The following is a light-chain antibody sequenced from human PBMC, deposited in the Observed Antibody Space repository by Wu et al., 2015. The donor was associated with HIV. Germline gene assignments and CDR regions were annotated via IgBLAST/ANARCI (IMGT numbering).Light chain of an antibody. CDR2: VVS. J-gene: IGKJ1*01. Sequence: DIQMTQSPSTLSASVGDRVTITCRASQNISNYLNWYQQKPGKVPKLLIYVVSTLQSGVPSRFSGSGSATDFTLTISSLQPEDFAAYFCQQSYSSPWTFGQGTKVE. CDR1: QNISNY. V-gene: IGKV1-39*01. CDR3: QQSYSSPWT.